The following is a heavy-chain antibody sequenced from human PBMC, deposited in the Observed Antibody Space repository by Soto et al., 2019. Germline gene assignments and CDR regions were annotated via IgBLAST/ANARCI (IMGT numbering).Heavy chain of an antibody. CDR1: GFTFSSYA. J-gene: IGHJ5*02. CDR2: ISGSGGST. D-gene: IGHD3-22*01. V-gene: IGHV3-23*01. Sequence: EVQLLESGGGFVQPGGSLRLSCAASGFTFSSYAMSWVRQAPGEGLEWVSAISGSGGSTYYADSVKGRFTISRDNSTNALDLQMNSLRAEDTAVYYCAKDLRGITLLVAATWGQGTLVTVSS. CDR3: AKDLRGITLLVAAT.